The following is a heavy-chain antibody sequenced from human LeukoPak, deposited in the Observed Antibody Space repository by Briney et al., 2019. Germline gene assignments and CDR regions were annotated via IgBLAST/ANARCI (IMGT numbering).Heavy chain of an antibody. Sequence: SVKVSCKASGGTFSSYAISWVRQAPGQGLEWMGGIIPIFGTANYAQKFQGRVTITTDESTSTAYMELSSLRSEDTAVYYCASIAAAVKDWFDPWGRGTLVTVSS. CDR2: IIPIFGTA. V-gene: IGHV1-69*05. CDR1: GGTFSSYA. J-gene: IGHJ5*02. CDR3: ASIAAAVKDWFDP. D-gene: IGHD6-13*01.